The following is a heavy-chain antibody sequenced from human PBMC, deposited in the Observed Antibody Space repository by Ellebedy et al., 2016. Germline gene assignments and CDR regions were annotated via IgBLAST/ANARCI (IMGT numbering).Heavy chain of an antibody. V-gene: IGHV3-7*01. D-gene: IGHD6-19*01. CDR3: ARDDSSGSYYFDY. CDR2: INQDGSEI. CDR1: GFTFSRYW. J-gene: IGHJ4*02. Sequence: GGSLRLSXAAPGFTFSRYWMSWVRQAPGKGLERVATINQDGSEIYYVDSVRGRFTISRDNAKNSLYLQMDSLRAEDTAVYYCARDDSSGSYYFDYWGQGTLVTVSS.